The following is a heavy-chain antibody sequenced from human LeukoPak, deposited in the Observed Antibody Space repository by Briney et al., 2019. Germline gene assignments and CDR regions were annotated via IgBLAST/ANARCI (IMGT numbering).Heavy chain of an antibody. CDR2: INHSGST. Sequence: SETLSLTCTVSGGSISSGGYYWSWIRQPPGKGLEWIGYINHSGSTYYNPSLKGRVSISVDRSKNQFFLKLSSVTAADTAVYYCARAGFYSCSWWGYYYMDVWGKGTTVTVSS. J-gene: IGHJ6*03. CDR1: GGSISSGGYY. D-gene: IGHD6-13*01. CDR3: ARAGFYSCSWWGYYYMDV. V-gene: IGHV4-30-2*01.